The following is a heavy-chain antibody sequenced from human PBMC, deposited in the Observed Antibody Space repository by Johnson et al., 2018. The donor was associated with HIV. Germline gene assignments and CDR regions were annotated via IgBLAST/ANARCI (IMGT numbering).Heavy chain of an antibody. CDR1: GFTVSSNY. CDR2: IYSGGST. V-gene: IGHV3-66*02. D-gene: IGHD6-13*01. Sequence: VQLVESGVGLVQPGGSLRLSCAASGFTVSSNYMSWVRQAPGKGLEWVSVIYSGGSTSYADSVTGRFPISRDNSQNTLYLQMNSRRAEDTAVYYCARARAGDAFDIWGQGTMVTVSS. J-gene: IGHJ3*02. CDR3: ARARAGDAFDI.